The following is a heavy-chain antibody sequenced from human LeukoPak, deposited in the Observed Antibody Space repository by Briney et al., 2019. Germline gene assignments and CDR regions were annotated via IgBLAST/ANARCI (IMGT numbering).Heavy chain of an antibody. CDR2: IYTSGST. V-gene: IGHV4-61*02. Sequence: SETLSPTCTVSGGSISSGSYYWSWIRQPAGKGLEWIGRIYTSGSTNYNPSLKSRVTISVDTSKNQFSLKLSSVTAADTAVYYCASFDYSWFDPWGQGTLVTVSS. CDR3: ASFDYSWFDP. CDR1: GGSISSGSYY. J-gene: IGHJ5*02. D-gene: IGHD3-9*01.